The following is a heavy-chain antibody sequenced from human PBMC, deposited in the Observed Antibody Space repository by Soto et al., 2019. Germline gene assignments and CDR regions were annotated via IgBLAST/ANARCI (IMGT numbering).Heavy chain of an antibody. CDR3: ARSDCTSTSCYVVWFAP. D-gene: IGHD2-2*01. CDR1: GFSFSNYG. J-gene: IGHJ5*02. V-gene: IGHV3-21*01. Sequence: DVQLVESGGGLVKPGGSLRLSCAASGFSFSNYGMNWVRQAPGKGLEWVSSISSSSYISYADSVKGRFTISRDNAKNSVYLQMNGLRAEDTAVYYCARSDCTSTSCYVVWFAPWGQGTLVTVSS. CDR2: ISSSSYI.